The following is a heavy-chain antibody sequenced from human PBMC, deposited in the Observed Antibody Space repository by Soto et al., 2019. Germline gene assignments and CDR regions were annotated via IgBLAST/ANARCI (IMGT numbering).Heavy chain of an antibody. Sequence: EVQLVESGGGLVQPGGSLRLSCAASGFTFSSYSMNWVRQAPGKGLEWVSYISSSSSTIYYADSVKGRFTISRDNAKNSLYLQMNSLRAEDTAVYYCARDLGYYDILIPPSFDYWGQGTLVTVSS. D-gene: IGHD3-9*01. J-gene: IGHJ4*02. CDR3: ARDLGYYDILIPPSFDY. CDR1: GFTFSSYS. V-gene: IGHV3-48*01. CDR2: ISSSSSTI.